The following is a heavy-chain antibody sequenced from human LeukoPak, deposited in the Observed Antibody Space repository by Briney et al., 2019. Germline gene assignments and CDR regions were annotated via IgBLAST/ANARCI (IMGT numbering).Heavy chain of an antibody. CDR2: ICANSGGT. Sequence: GASVKVSCKASGYTFTGYYMLWVRLDPAPGLEWMGVICANSGGTNYAQKFQGRATMTRDRSISTAYMELSRLRSDDTAVYYCAREYYDYVWGSYRRPDYFDYWGQGTLVTVSS. CDR3: AREYYDYVWGSYRRPDYFDY. CDR1: GYTFTGYY. D-gene: IGHD3-16*02. J-gene: IGHJ4*02. V-gene: IGHV1-2*02.